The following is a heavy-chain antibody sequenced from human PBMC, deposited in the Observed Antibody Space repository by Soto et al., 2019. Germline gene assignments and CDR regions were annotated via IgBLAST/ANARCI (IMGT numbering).Heavy chain of an antibody. V-gene: IGHV3-30-3*01. J-gene: IGHJ4*02. Sequence: QMRLVLSGGGVVQPGRALKLSCAASGFTFNNYAMHWVRQAPGKGLEWVAVIADDGSNKYYANSVKGRFTISRDNSKNTLSLQMNSLRPEDTAVYYCATLFYDWGQGTLVAVSS. CDR1: GFTFNNYA. CDR2: IADDGSNK. CDR3: ATLFYD. D-gene: IGHD2-8*01.